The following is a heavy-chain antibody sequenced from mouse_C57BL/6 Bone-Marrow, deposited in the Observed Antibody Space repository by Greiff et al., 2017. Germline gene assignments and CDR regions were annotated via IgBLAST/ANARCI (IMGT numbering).Heavy chain of an antibody. V-gene: IGHV2-2*01. CDR2: IWSGGST. Sequence: VQLQESGPGLVQPSQSLSITCTVSGFSLTSYGVHWVRQSPGKGLEWLGVIWSGGSTDYNAAFISRLSISKDNSKSQVFFKMNSLQADDTAIYYCARKVYGSSCWYFDVWGTGTTVTVSS. CDR3: ARKVYGSSCWYFDV. D-gene: IGHD1-1*01. J-gene: IGHJ1*03. CDR1: GFSLTSYG.